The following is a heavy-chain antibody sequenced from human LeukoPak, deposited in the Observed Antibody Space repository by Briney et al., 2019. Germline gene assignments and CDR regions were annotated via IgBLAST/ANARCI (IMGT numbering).Heavy chain of an antibody. CDR1: GGSISSGSYY. CDR2: IYTSGST. V-gene: IGHV4-61*02. Sequence: PSETLSLTCTVSGGSISSGSYYWSWIRQPAGKGLEWIGRIYTSGSTNYNPSLKSRVTISVDTSKNQSSLKLSSVTAADTAVYYCARLASRIGAYAFDIWGQGTMVTVSS. CDR3: ARLASRIGAYAFDI. J-gene: IGHJ3*02. D-gene: IGHD5-12*01.